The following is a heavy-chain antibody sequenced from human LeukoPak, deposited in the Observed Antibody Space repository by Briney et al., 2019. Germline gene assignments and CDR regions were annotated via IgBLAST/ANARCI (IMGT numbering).Heavy chain of an antibody. Sequence: GGSLRLSCAASGFTFSDYWMHWVRHVPGKGLVWVSRIKGDGSETNYADSVKGRLTISRDNGKNTLFLQMNSLRVEDTAVYYCVRGQIGVSVIVHWGQGTLVTVSS. CDR2: IKGDGSET. D-gene: IGHD3-22*01. J-gene: IGHJ5*02. CDR3: VRGQIGVSVIVH. CDR1: GFTFSDYW. V-gene: IGHV3-74*01.